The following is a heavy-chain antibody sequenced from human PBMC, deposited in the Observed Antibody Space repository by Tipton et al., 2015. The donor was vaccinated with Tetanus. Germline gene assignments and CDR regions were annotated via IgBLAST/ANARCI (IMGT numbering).Heavy chain of an antibody. D-gene: IGHD3-10*01. J-gene: IGHJ4*02. CDR3: ARTGSPFDY. Sequence: QLVQSGAEVKKPGESLKISCKTSGYTFTNFWIGWVRQMPGKGLEWMGIIYPGDSRVIYSPSFQGHVTISADKSITTAYLRWSSLQASDPAMYFCARTGSPFDYWGQGTPITVSS. V-gene: IGHV5-51*01. CDR2: IYPGDSRV. CDR1: GYTFTNFW.